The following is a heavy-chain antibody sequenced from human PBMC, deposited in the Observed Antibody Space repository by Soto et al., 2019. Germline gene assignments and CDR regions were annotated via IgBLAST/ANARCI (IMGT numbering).Heavy chain of an antibody. CDR2: IGTAGDP. J-gene: IGHJ4*02. CDR1: GFTFSSYA. Sequence: EVQLVESGGGLVQPGGSLRLSCAASGFTFSSYAMHWVRQATGKGLEWVSAIGTAGDPYYPGSVKGRFTISRENAKNSLYLQMNSLRAGDTAVYYCARGGQYYDFWSGYRTAYFDYWGQGTLVTVSS. CDR3: ARGGQYYDFWSGYRTAYFDY. D-gene: IGHD3-3*01. V-gene: IGHV3-13*05.